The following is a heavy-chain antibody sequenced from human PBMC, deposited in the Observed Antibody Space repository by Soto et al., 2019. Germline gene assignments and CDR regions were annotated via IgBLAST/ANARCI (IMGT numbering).Heavy chain of an antibody. V-gene: IGHV3-74*01. CDR1: GFTFSNYW. D-gene: IGHD1-26*01. CDR2: INSDGSGT. CDR3: IRDYGGVGSTAAFDI. Sequence: EVQLVESGGGLVQPGGSLRLSCAASGFTFSNYWMHWVRQVPGKGLVWVSRINSDGSGTSYADSVKGRFTISRDNAKNTVYLQMSSLSAEDTAVYYCIRDYGGVGSTAAFDIWGQGTMVIVSS. J-gene: IGHJ3*02.